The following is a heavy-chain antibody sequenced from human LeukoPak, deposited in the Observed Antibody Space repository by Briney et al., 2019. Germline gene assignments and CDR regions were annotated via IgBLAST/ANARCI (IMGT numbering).Heavy chain of an antibody. Sequence: GGSLRLSCAASGFTFSDYYMSWIRQAPGKGLEWVSYISSSSSTIYYADSVKGRFTISRDNAKNSLYLQMNSLRAEDTAVYYCARAHHRRVYDYVWGSYPYWGQGTLVTVSS. CDR1: GFTFSDYY. V-gene: IGHV3-11*04. J-gene: IGHJ4*02. D-gene: IGHD3-16*02. CDR3: ARAHHRRVYDYVWGSYPY. CDR2: ISSSSSTI.